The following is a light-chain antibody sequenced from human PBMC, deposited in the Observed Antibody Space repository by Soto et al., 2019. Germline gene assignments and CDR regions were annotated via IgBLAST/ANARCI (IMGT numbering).Light chain of an antibody. CDR1: SSKW. CDR2: DVS. V-gene: IGKV1-5*01. J-gene: IGKJ2*01. Sequence: DIQMTQSPSTLAASAGATVTMTCRSSSKWLAWYQKKPGKAPKLLIYDVSNLERGVPPRFSGSTSGAESTLTIPALKNDDTGKYYCQHTTDFTFGQGTKVDI. CDR3: QHTTDFT.